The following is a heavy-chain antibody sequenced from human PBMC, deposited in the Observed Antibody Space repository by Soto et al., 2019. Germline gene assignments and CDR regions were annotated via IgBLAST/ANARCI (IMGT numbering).Heavy chain of an antibody. CDR1: GFTFSSYA. Sequence: EVQLLESGGGLVQPGGSLRLSCAASGFTFSSYAMTWVRQAPGKGLEWVSVIRGTGDTTYYADSVKDRFTISRDNSKNTLYLQMSSLRAEDTAIYYCAKQQGPGTPYYYAMDVWGQGTTVTVSS. J-gene: IGHJ6*02. CDR2: IRGTGDTT. D-gene: IGHD1-1*01. V-gene: IGHV3-23*01. CDR3: AKQQGPGTPYYYAMDV.